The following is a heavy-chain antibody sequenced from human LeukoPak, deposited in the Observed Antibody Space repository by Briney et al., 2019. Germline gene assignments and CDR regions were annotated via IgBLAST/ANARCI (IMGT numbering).Heavy chain of an antibody. Sequence: PGGSLRLSCAASGYYLCSYATSCVRHAPGKGLEWVSAISGSGGSSYYAVSVKGRFTISRDKSENSLYLQMNSLRAEDTAVYYCAKDDTRYCSSTSCPVAYWGQGTLVTVSS. CDR3: AKDDTRYCSSTSCPVAY. CDR1: GYYLCSYA. V-gene: IGHV3-23*01. J-gene: IGHJ4*02. CDR2: ISGSGGSS. D-gene: IGHD2-2*01.